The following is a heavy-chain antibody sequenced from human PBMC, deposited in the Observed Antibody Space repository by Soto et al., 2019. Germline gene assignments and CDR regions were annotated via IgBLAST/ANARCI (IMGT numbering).Heavy chain of an antibody. CDR2: IAYDGSNK. V-gene: IGHV3-30*18. D-gene: IGHD5-12*01. Sequence: QVQLVDSGGGVVQPGRSLRLSCAASGFTFSDYGMHWVRQAPGKGLEWVAVIAYDGSNKYYADSVKGRFTISRDNSKNTLYLQMDSLRAEDTAVYYCAKNHQRAPSRDGYNLIDYWGQGTLVTVSS. CDR3: AKNHQRAPSRDGYNLIDY. J-gene: IGHJ4*02. CDR1: GFTFSDYG.